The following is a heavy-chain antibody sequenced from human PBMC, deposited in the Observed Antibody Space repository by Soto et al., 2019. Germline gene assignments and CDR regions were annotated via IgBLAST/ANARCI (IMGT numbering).Heavy chain of an antibody. CDR1: GGSISSGGYS. V-gene: IGHV4-30-2*01. CDR2: IYHSGST. CDR3: ARAWYYDFWSGYYYFDD. Sequence: SETLSLTCAVSGGSISSGGYSWSWIRQPPGKGLEWIGYIYHSGSTYYNPSLKSRVTISVDRSKNQFSLKLSSVTAADTAVYYCARAWYYDFWSGYYYFDDWAQGTLVTVSS. D-gene: IGHD3-3*01. J-gene: IGHJ4*02.